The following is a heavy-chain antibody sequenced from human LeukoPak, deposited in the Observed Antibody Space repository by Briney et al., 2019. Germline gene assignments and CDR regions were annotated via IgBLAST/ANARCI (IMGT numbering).Heavy chain of an antibody. D-gene: IGHD3-16*02. CDR1: GFTFSSYA. V-gene: IGHV3-23*01. CDR3: AKGLMGLRLGELSLNYFDY. J-gene: IGHJ4*02. Sequence: GGSLRLSCAASGFTFSSYAMSWVRQAPGKGLEWVSAISGSGGSTYYADSVKGRFTIPRDNSKNTLYLQMNSLRAEDTAVYYCAKGLMGLRLGELSLNYFDYWGQGTLVTVSS. CDR2: ISGSGGST.